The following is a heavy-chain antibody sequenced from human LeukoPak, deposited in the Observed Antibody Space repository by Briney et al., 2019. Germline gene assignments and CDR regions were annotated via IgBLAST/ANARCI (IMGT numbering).Heavy chain of an antibody. CDR3: TRGRSSYYGYFDS. D-gene: IGHD3-10*01. CDR1: GFTFSHYW. Sequence: GGSLRLSCPTSGFTFSHYWMSWVRQAPGKGLVWVSRINGEGSSTYLADSVKGRFTISRDNTKNTLYLQMNSLRVEDTAVYYCTRGRSSYYGYFDSWGQGTLVTVSS. J-gene: IGHJ4*02. CDR2: INGEGSST. V-gene: IGHV3-74*01.